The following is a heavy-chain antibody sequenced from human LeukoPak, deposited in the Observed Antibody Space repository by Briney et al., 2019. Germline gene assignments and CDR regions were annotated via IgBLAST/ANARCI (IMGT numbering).Heavy chain of an antibody. CDR1: GFTFSSYS. D-gene: IGHD6-13*01. CDR2: ISRSSSYI. V-gene: IGHV3-21*01. Sequence: TAGGSLRLFCAASGFTFSSYSLNWVRQAPGKGLEWVSSISRSSSYIFYADSVKGRFTTSRDNAKKSLYLQMNSLRAEDTAVYYCARESAAGRTRGDGFFDYWGQGTLVTVSS. J-gene: IGHJ4*02. CDR3: ARESAAGRTRGDGFFDY.